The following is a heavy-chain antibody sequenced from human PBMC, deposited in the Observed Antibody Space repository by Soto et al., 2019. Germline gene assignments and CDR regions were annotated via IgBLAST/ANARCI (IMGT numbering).Heavy chain of an antibody. Sequence: EVQLLESGGGLVQPGGSLRLSCAASGFTFSSYAMSWVRQAPGKGLEWVSYISFSSSTIFYADSVRGRFTISRDNAKSSLYLQMNTLRDEDTAVYYCARDNGMAGSFDPWGQGTLVTVSS. CDR1: GFTFSSYA. D-gene: IGHD2-8*01. CDR2: ISFSSSTI. CDR3: ARDNGMAGSFDP. V-gene: IGHV3-48*02. J-gene: IGHJ5*02.